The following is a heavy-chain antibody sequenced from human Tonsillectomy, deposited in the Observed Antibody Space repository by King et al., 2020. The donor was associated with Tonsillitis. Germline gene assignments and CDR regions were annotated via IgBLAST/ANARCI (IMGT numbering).Heavy chain of an antibody. CDR3: ASCAPPYCGDDCHDALDI. CDR2: ISYGGST. V-gene: IGHV4-39*01. CDR1: GGSISSSGYY. J-gene: IGHJ3*02. D-gene: IGHD2-21*02. Sequence: QLQESGPGLVEPSETLSLTCTVSGGSISSSGYYWGWIRQPPGRGLEWIGSISYGGSTHYNPSLKSRVTISVDISKKQFSLKLSSVTAADTAVYHCASCAPPYCGDDCHDALDIWGQGTMVPVSS.